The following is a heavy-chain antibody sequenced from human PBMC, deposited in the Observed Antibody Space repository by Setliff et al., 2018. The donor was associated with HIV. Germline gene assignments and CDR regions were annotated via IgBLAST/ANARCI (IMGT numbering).Heavy chain of an antibody. D-gene: IGHD1-26*01. CDR1: GGSISSGSYY. J-gene: IGHJ5*01. V-gene: IGHV4-61*09. CDR2: IYTSGST. CDR3: VRELLGSGGTVPDVNFFDS. Sequence: SETLSLTCTVSGGSISSGSYYWSWIRQPAGKGLEWIGHIYTSGSTNYNPSLKSRVTISVDTSKNQFSLNLRSVTAADTAVYYCVRELLGSGGTVPDVNFFDSWGQGTLITVSS.